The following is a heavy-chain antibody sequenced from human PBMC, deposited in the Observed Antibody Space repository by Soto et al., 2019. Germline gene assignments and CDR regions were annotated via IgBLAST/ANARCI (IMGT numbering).Heavy chain of an antibody. CDR1: GGPISSSSYY. V-gene: IGHV4-39*01. J-gene: IGHJ6*02. Sequence: SETLSLTCTVSGGPISSSSYYWGWIRQPPGKGLEWIGSIYYSGSTYYNPSLKSRVTISVDTSKNQFSLKLSSVTAADTAVYYCARRGYSYGYSVYYYGMDVWGQGTTVTVSS. D-gene: IGHD5-18*01. CDR3: ARRGYSYGYSVYYYGMDV. CDR2: IYYSGST.